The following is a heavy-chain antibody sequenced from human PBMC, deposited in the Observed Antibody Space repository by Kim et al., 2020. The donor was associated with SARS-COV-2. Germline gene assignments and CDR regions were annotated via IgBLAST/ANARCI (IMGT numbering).Heavy chain of an antibody. J-gene: IGHJ6*01. CDR2: INHSGST. Sequence: SETLSLTCAVYGGSFSGYYWSWIRQPPGKGLEWIGEINHSGSTNYNPSLKSRVTISVDTSKNQFSLKMSSVTAADTAVYYCARRELVVTSPKVDLVRSSPSACYSGMDVWGQRTPVTVSS. D-gene: IGHD2-15*01. CDR3: ARRELVVTSPKVDLVRSSPSACYSGMDV. V-gene: IGHV4-34*01. CDR1: GGSFSGYY.